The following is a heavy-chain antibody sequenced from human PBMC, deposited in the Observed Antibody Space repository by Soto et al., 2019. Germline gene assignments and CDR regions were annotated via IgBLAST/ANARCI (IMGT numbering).Heavy chain of an antibody. CDR2: IRSKAYGGTT. Sequence: PGGSLRLSCTASGFTFGDYAMSWFRQAPGKELEWVGFIRSKAYGGTTEYAASVKGRFTISRDDSKSIAYLQMNSLKTEDTAVYYCTRDKLLGYSNPYYYYYYMDVWGKGTTVTVSS. J-gene: IGHJ6*03. CDR1: GFTFGDYA. D-gene: IGHD4-4*01. CDR3: TRDKLLGYSNPYYYYYYMDV. V-gene: IGHV3-49*03.